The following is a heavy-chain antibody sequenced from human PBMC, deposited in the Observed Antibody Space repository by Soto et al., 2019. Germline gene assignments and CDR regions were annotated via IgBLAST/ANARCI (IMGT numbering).Heavy chain of an antibody. Sequence: LRLSCEASGFAFNSYGINWVRQGPGKGLEWVSFISGSSGKIYYRDSVRGRFTISRDNAKKSVYLQMNSLRVEDTAIYYCARTWIRFGPNDYWGQGAPVTVSS. D-gene: IGHD3-16*01. CDR1: GFAFNSYG. CDR2: ISGSSGKI. CDR3: ARTWIRFGPNDY. V-gene: IGHV3-21*01. J-gene: IGHJ4*02.